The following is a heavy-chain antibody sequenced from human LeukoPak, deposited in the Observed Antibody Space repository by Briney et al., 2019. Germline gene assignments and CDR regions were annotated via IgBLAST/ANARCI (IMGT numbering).Heavy chain of an antibody. CDR1: GGSISSNNW. CDR2: IYHSRSP. CDR3: ARATHSSGWYGVFDY. Sequence: SETLSLTCAVSGGSISSNNWWGWVRQPPGKGLEWIGEIYHSRSPNYNPSLKSRVTISVDKSKNQFSLKLSSVTAADTAVYYCARATHSSGWYGVFDYWGQGTLVTVSS. D-gene: IGHD6-19*01. V-gene: IGHV4-4*02. J-gene: IGHJ4*02.